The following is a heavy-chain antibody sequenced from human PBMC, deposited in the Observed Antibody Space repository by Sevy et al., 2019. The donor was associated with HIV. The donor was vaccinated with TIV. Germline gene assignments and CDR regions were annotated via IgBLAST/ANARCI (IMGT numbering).Heavy chain of an antibody. D-gene: IGHD6-19*01. CDR1: GFSFNMYW. Sequence: GGSLRLSCTASGFSFNMYWMSWVRQAPGQGLEWVAHIKRDGSEKYYVDSVRGRFTISRDNAKNSLYLQMNSLRAEDTAVYYCAREDIRVAGIGYYFHSWGQGTMVTVSS. CDR3: AREDIRVAGIGYYFHS. J-gene: IGHJ4*02. V-gene: IGHV3-7*01. CDR2: IKRDGSEK.